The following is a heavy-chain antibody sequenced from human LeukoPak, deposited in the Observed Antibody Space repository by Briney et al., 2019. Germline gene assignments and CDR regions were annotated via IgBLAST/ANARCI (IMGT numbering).Heavy chain of an antibody. Sequence: GGSLRLSCAASGSMFSDNYMSWIRQAPGKGLEWVSYISGSGITIYYADSVNGRFTISRDNAKNSLYLQMNSLRAEDTAVYYCTREAVGYRGLDYWGQGALVTVSS. V-gene: IGHV3-11*01. CDR3: TREAVGYRGLDY. D-gene: IGHD1-1*01. CDR1: GSMFSDNY. J-gene: IGHJ4*02. CDR2: ISGSGITI.